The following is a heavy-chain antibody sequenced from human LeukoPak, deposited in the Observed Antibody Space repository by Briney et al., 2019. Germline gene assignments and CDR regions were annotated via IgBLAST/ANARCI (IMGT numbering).Heavy chain of an antibody. CDR3: ARGAFYYYDSSGYYYETHPNYGMDV. CDR1: GVSISSYY. D-gene: IGHD3-22*01. V-gene: IGHV4-59*01. Sequence: SETLSLTCTVSGVSISSYYWSWIRQPPGKGLEWIGYIYYSGSTNYNPSLKSRVTISVDTSKNQFSLKLSSVTAADTAVCYCARGAFYYYDSSGYYYETHPNYGMDVWGQGTTVTVSS. J-gene: IGHJ6*02. CDR2: IYYSGST.